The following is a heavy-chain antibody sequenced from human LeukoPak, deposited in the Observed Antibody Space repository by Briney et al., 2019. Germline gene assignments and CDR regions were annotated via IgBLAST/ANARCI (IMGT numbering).Heavy chain of an antibody. D-gene: IGHD6-25*01. J-gene: IGHJ3*02. CDR3: ARSAIDAFDI. CDR2: IYNSGST. CDR1: GGSISSYY. V-gene: IGHV4-59*08. Sequence: SETLSLTCTVSGGSISSYYWSWIRQPPGKGLECIGYIYNSGSTNYNPSLKSRVSISVDTSKNQFSLKPSSVTAADTAVYYCARSAIDAFDIWGQGTMVTVSS.